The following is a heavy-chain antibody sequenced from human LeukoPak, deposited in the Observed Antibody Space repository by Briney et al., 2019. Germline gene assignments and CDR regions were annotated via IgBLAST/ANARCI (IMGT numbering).Heavy chain of an antibody. V-gene: IGHV1-8*03. CDR3: AREGSYDILTGYPKGYYFDY. J-gene: IGHJ4*02. Sequence: GASVKVSCKASGYTFTSYDINWVRQATGQGLEWMGWMNPNSGNTGYAQKFQGRVTITRNTSISTAYMELRSLRSEDTAVYYCAREGSYDILTGYPKGYYFDYWGQGTLVTVSS. D-gene: IGHD3-9*01. CDR2: MNPNSGNT. CDR1: GYTFTSYD.